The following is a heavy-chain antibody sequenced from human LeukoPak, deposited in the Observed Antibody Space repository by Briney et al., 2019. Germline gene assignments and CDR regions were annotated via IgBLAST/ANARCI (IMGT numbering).Heavy chain of an antibody. CDR1: GFSFISYG. CDR2: ISDDGRRK. Sequence: PGGSLRLSCAASGFSFISYGMHWVRQAPGKGLEWVGAISDDGRRKDYADSVKGRFTISRDNSKDTLYLQMNSLRAEDTAVYHCAKRPSDYGDYVSYFDYWGQGTLVTVSS. V-gene: IGHV3-30*18. D-gene: IGHD4-17*01. J-gene: IGHJ4*02. CDR3: AKRPSDYGDYVSYFDY.